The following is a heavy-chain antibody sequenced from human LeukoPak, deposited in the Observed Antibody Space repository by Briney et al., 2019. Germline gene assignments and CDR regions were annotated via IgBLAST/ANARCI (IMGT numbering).Heavy chain of an antibody. CDR1: GFALSNTY. CDR3: ARGGVRGGFDI. Sequence: PGETLRLSCAASGFALSNTYLNRGRQAPGKGLEWVSIIDHGGATFYTDSVKGRFSISRDNSKNALYLQINNVITEDTAVYFCARGGVRGGFDIWGQGTMVAVSS. V-gene: IGHV3-66*01. J-gene: IGHJ3*02. D-gene: IGHD2-15*01. CDR2: IDHGGAT.